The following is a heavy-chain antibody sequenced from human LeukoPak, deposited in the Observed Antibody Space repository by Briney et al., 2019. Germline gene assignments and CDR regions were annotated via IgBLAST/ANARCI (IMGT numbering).Heavy chain of an antibody. CDR1: GYTFTGYY. CDR2: INPNSGGT. D-gene: IGHD6-13*01. J-gene: IGHJ6*04. CDR3: AREKIAAAGTIHYYYGMDV. Sequence: ASVTVSCTASGYTFTGYYMHWVRQAPGQGLEWMGWINPNSGGTNYAQKFQGWVTMTRDTSISTAYMELSRLRSDDTAVYYCAREKIAAAGTIHYYYGMDVWGKGTTVTVSS. V-gene: IGHV1-2*04.